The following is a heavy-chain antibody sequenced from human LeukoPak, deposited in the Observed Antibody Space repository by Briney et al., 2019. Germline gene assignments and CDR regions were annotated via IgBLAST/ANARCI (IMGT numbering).Heavy chain of an antibody. CDR2: IIPIFGTA. D-gene: IGHD2-2*01. J-gene: IGHJ2*01. Sequence: SVKVSCKASVYTFTSYYMHWVRQPPGQGREWVGGIIPIFGTANYAQKFQGRVTTTAGESSSTAYMELSSLRSEDTAVYYCAIHRGYCRSTSCYRIRENWYFDLWGRGTPVTLSP. V-gene: IGHV1-69*13. CDR3: AIHRGYCRSTSCYRIRENWYFDL. CDR1: VYTFTSYY.